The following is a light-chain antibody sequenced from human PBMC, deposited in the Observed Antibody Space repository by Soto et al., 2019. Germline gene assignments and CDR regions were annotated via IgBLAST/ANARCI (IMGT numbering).Light chain of an antibody. CDR1: QSISTW. CDR2: AAS. Sequence: DIQLTQSPSLLSASIGDRVTITCRASQSISTWLAWYQQKPGKAPKRLIYAASSLQSGVPSRFSGSGSGTEFTLTISSLQPEDFATYYCLQHNSYPPTFGQGTKVDIK. J-gene: IGKJ1*01. V-gene: IGKV1-17*01. CDR3: LQHNSYPPT.